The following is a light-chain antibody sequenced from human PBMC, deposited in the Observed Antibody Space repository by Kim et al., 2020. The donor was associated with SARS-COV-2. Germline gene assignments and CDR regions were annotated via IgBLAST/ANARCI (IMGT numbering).Light chain of an antibody. J-gene: IGKJ1*01. CDR2: KAS. Sequence: ASVGYRFTFTCRASQSINSWLAWYQQRPGKAPNLLIYKASSLQSGVPARFGGSGSGTEFTLTISSLQPDDFATYYCQQYNTYPWTFGQGTKVDIK. CDR1: QSINSW. V-gene: IGKV1-5*03. CDR3: QQYNTYPWT.